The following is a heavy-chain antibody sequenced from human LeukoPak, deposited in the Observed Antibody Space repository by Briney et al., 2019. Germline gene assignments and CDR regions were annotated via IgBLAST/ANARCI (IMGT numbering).Heavy chain of an antibody. CDR1: GFTFDDYA. J-gene: IGHJ5*02. CDR3: VKDATPLDSSGWYDGWFDP. Sequence: PGGSLRLSCAASGFTFDDYAMHWVRQAPGKGLEWVSLISGDGGRKHYADSVKGRFTISRDNSKNSLYLQMNSLRTEDTALYYCVKDATPLDSSGWYDGWFDPWGQGTLVTVSS. V-gene: IGHV3-43*02. D-gene: IGHD6-19*01. CDR2: ISGDGGRK.